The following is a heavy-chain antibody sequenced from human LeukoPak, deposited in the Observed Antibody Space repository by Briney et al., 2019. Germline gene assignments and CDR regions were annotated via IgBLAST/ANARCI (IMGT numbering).Heavy chain of an antibody. CDR1: GGTFSSSA. D-gene: IGHD2-15*01. CDR2: IIPIFGTA. J-gene: IGHJ1*01. V-gene: IGHV1-69*05. CDR3: ASPAYCSGGSCLEYFQH. Sequence: ASVKVSCKASGGTFSSSAIRWVRQAPGQGLEWMGGIIPIFGTANYAQKFQGRVSITTDESTSTAYMELSSLRSEDTAAYYCASPAYCSGGSCLEYFQHWGQGTLVTVSS.